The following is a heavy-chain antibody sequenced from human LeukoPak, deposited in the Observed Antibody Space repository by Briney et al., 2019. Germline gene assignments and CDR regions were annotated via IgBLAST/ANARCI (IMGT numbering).Heavy chain of an antibody. CDR2: IYHSGST. CDR1: GGSFSCYY. CDR3: ARLVRDSSGYVPNYFDY. D-gene: IGHD3-22*01. J-gene: IGHJ4*02. Sequence: SETLSLTCAVYGGSFSCYYWSWVRQPPGKGLEWIGSIYHSGSTYYNPSLNSRVTISVDTSKNQFSLKLSSVTAADTAVYYCARLVRDSSGYVPNYFDYWGQGTLVTVSS. V-gene: IGHV4-34*01.